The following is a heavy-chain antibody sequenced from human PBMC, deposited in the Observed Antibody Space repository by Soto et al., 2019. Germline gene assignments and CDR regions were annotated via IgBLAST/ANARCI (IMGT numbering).Heavy chain of an antibody. CDR3: ARPKYSAPGYYYYYGMDV. CDR1: GYTFTSYG. J-gene: IGHJ6*02. D-gene: IGHD2-15*01. Sequence: ASVKVSCKASGYTFTSYGISWVRQAPGQGLEWVGWISAYNGNTNYAQKLQGRVTMTTDTSTSTAYMELRSLRSDDTAVYYCARPKYSAPGYYYYYGMDVWGQGTTVTV. CDR2: ISAYNGNT. V-gene: IGHV1-18*01.